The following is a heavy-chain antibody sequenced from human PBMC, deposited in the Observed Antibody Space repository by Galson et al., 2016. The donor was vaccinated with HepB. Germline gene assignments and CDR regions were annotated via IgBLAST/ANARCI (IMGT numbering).Heavy chain of an antibody. Sequence: SLRLSCAASGLIFSDAWMNWVRQTPGKGLEWVGRIKSKGDGGSIEYGVPVRGRFTISRDDSKDTVFLQMNSLKTEDTAVYYCTTVALRGAFDIWGQGTMVTVSS. D-gene: IGHD3-10*01. CDR2: IKSKGDGGSI. CDR1: GLIFSDAW. J-gene: IGHJ3*02. CDR3: TTVALRGAFDI. V-gene: IGHV3-15*01.